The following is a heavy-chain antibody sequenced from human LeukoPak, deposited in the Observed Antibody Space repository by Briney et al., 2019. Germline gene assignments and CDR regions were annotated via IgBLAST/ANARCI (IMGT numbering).Heavy chain of an antibody. CDR3: ALLVATGGSADPFDY. V-gene: IGHV4-34*01. D-gene: IGHD5-12*01. Sequence: PSETLSLTCAVYGGSFSDYYWGWIRQPPGKGLEWIGEINHSGSTNYNPSLKSRVTISVDTSKNQFSLKLSSVTAADTAVYYCALLVATGGSADPFDYWGQGTLVTVSS. J-gene: IGHJ4*02. CDR2: INHSGST. CDR1: GGSFSDYY.